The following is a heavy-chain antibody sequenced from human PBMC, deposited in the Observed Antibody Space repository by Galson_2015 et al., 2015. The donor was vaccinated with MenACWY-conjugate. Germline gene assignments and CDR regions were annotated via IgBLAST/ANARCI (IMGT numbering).Heavy chain of an antibody. V-gene: IGHV3-11*06. D-gene: IGHD6-19*01. CDR2: ITSSSSYT. Sequence: SLRLSCAASGFIFEEFYMSWIRQAPGKGLEWVSYITSSSSYTKYADSVKGRFIISRDNAKNSLFLQMNSLRAEDTAVYFCARGRGYSGFDYFDYWGHGTLVTVSS. CDR1: GFIFEEFY. CDR3: ARGRGYSGFDYFDY. J-gene: IGHJ4*01.